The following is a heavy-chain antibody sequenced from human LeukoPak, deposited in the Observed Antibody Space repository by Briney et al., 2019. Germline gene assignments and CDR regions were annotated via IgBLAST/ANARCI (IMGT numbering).Heavy chain of an antibody. CDR2: INPNSGGT. CDR3: ARGTYDFWSGSKLLDY. D-gene: IGHD3-3*01. V-gene: IGHV1-2*02. CDR1: GYTFTGYY. J-gene: IGHJ4*02. Sequence: ASVKVSCKASGYTFTGYYMHWVRQAPGQGLEWMGWINPNSGGTNYAQKFQGRVTVTRDTSISTAYMELSRLRSDDTAVYYCARGTYDFWSGSKLLDYWGQGTLVTVSS.